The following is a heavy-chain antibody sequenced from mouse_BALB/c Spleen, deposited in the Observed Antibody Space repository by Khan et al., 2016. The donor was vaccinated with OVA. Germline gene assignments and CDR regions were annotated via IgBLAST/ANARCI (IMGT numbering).Heavy chain of an antibody. Sequence: QIQLVQSGPDLKKPGETVKISCKASGYTFTNYGITWVKQAPGKGLKWMGWIYTYTGEPTYADDFKGRFAFSLDTSASTAYLQISNLKNEDTATDCCARGGQRAMDYWGQGTSVTVSS. CDR1: GYTFTNYG. D-gene: IGHD3-3*01. J-gene: IGHJ4*01. CDR3: ARGGQRAMDY. V-gene: IGHV9-3-1*01. CDR2: IYTYTGEP.